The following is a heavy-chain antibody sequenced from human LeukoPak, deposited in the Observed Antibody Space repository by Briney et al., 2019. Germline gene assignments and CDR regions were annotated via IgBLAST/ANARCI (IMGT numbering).Heavy chain of an antibody. CDR1: GYTFTDYY. CDR2: IRTASGGT. J-gene: IGHJ4*02. V-gene: IGHV1-2*02. Sequence: GASVKLSCTATGYTFTDYYMYWVRNPPGQGLEWMGRIRTASGGTNYAQKFQGRLTMTRDTSISTAYMELSRLIPADTAVYYCARAPRYYDASGTYPLGHWGQGTLVTVSS. CDR3: ARAPRYYDASGTYPLGH. D-gene: IGHD3-22*01.